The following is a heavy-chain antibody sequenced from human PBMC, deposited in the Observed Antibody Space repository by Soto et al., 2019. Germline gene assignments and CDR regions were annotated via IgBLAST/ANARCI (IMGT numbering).Heavy chain of an antibody. V-gene: IGHV4-4*02. CDR2: IYHIGST. CDR3: ARSPRSIAAGGIDF. D-gene: IGHD6-13*01. Sequence: QVRLQESGPGLVKPSGTLSLTCAVSGGSISSPNLWTWVRQPPGKGLEWIGEIYHIGSTTFNPSLKGRVTVSVDKYKNHFSLKLSSVTAADTAVYYCARSPRSIAAGGIDFWGQGILVTVSS. J-gene: IGHJ4*01. CDR1: GGSISSPNL.